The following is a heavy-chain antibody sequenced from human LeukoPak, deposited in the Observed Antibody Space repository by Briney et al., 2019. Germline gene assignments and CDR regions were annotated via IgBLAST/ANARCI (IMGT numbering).Heavy chain of an antibody. V-gene: IGHV3-48*01. Sequence: GGSLRLSCAASGFTLINYNMNWVRQAPGKGLEWVSYIGSGGTPIYYADSVKGRFTISRDNAKNSLYLQMNSLRAEDTAVYYCARDLVLQFPTQWELLPTVDYWGQGTLVTVSS. CDR1: GFTLINYN. D-gene: IGHD1-26*01. CDR2: IGSGGTPI. J-gene: IGHJ4*02. CDR3: ARDLVLQFPTQWELLPTVDY.